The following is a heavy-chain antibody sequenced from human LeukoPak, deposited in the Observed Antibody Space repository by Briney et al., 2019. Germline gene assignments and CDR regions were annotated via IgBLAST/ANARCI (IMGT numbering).Heavy chain of an antibody. J-gene: IGHJ4*02. CDR1: GYTLTELS. Sequence: ASVKVSCKVSGYTLTELSMHWVRQAPGKGLEWMGGFDPEDGETIYAQKFQGRVTMTGDTSTDTAYMELSSLRSEDTAVYYCATVLDCSSTSCYDYWGQGTLVTVSS. V-gene: IGHV1-24*01. CDR2: FDPEDGET. CDR3: ATVLDCSSTSCYDY. D-gene: IGHD2-2*01.